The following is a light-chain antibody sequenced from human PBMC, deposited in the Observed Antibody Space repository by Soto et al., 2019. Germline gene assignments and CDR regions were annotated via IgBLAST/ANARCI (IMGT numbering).Light chain of an antibody. V-gene: IGKV1-39*01. CDR1: QRITTY. J-gene: IGKJ2*01. CDR3: QQSYSTPYT. CDR2: TAA. Sequence: IHMTQSPSSLSASVGDRVTITCRARQRITTYLNWYQQKPGKAPKLLISTAATLQGGVPSRFSCSGSGTDFTLTITTLHPEDFATYFCQQSYSTPYTFGQGTKFEIK.